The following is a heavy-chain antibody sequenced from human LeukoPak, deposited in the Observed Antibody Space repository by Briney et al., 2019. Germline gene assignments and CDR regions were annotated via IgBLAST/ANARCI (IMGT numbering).Heavy chain of an antibody. Sequence: GGSLRLSCAVSGFTFSSYGMHWVRQAPGKGLEWVAVISYDGSNKYYADSVKGRFTISRDNSKNTLYLQMNSLRAEDTAVYYCAKTPSGRWYFDYWGQGTLVTVSS. CDR2: ISYDGSNK. D-gene: IGHD6-19*01. CDR1: GFTFSSYG. J-gene: IGHJ4*02. V-gene: IGHV3-30*18. CDR3: AKTPSGRWYFDY.